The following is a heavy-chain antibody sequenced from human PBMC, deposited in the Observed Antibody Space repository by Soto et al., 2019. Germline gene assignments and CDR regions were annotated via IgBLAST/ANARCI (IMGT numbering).Heavy chain of an antibody. CDR3: ARRSFGSSSSNPYSFAH. V-gene: IGHV5-51*01. J-gene: IGHJ4*01. CDR2: IYPGESDT. Sequence: VDAVKICCKGSGYTLASYCIGWLRQMPGKGLEYMGIIYPGESDTRYSPSFQGQVTISADKSISTAYLQWSSLKASDTAMYYCARRSFGSSSSNPYSFAHRGHGTLVTVSS. CDR1: GYTLASYC. D-gene: IGHD6-6*01.